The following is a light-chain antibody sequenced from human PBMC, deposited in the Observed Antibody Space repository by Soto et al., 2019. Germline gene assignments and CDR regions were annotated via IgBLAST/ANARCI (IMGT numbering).Light chain of an antibody. V-gene: IGLV4-69*01. CDR2: FNSDGSH. Sequence: QLVLTQSPSASASLGASVKLTCTLSSGHSSYAIAWHQQQPEKGPRYLMKFNSDGSHSKGDGIPDRFSGSSSGAGRYLTISSLQSEDEAVYYCQTWNTGIRVFGGGTKVTVL. J-gene: IGLJ3*02. CDR1: SGHSSYA. CDR3: QTWNTGIRV.